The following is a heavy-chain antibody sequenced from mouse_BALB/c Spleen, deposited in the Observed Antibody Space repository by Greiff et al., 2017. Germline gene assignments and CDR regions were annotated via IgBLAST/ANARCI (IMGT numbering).Heavy chain of an antibody. CDR1: GFTFSSYA. Sequence: EVQGVESGGGLVKPGGSLKLSCAASGFTFSSYAMSWVRQTPEKRLEWVASISSGGSTYYPDSVKGRFTISRDNARNILYLQMSSLRSEDTAMYYCARGDRYEYYFDYWGQGTTLTVSS. CDR3: ARGDRYEYYFDY. D-gene: IGHD2-14*01. V-gene: IGHV5-6-5*01. CDR2: ISSGGST. J-gene: IGHJ2*01.